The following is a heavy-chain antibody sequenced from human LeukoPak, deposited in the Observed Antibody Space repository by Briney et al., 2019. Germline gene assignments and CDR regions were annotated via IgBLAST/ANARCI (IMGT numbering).Heavy chain of an antibody. CDR2: ISGYNANT. D-gene: IGHD3-22*01. J-gene: IGHJ5*02. CDR1: GYTFINYG. Sequence: GASVKVSCKASGYTFINYGISWVRQAPGQGLEWMGWISGYNANTDYAQNFQDRVIMTTDTSTSTAYMDLGNLNSNDTAVYYCVRDSGGHQTSRSTMIIDNWFDPWGQGTLVTVSS. V-gene: IGHV1-18*01. CDR3: VRDSGGHQTSRSTMIIDNWFDP.